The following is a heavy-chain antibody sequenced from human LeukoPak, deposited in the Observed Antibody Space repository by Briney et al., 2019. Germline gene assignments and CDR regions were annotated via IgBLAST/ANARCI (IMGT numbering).Heavy chain of an antibody. Sequence: GGSLRLSCAASGFTFSSYGMHWVRQAPGKGLEWVAFIRYDGSNKYYADSVKGRFTISRDNSKNTLYLQMNSLRAEDTAVYYCARDSNVFGVLIRFDYWGQGTLVTVSS. CDR3: ARDSNVFGVLIRFDY. CDR1: GFTFSSYG. D-gene: IGHD3-10*02. J-gene: IGHJ4*02. CDR2: IRYDGSNK. V-gene: IGHV3-30*02.